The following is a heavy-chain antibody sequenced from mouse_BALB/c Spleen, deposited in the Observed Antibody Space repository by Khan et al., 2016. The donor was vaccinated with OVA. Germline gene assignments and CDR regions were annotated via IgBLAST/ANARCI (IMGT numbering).Heavy chain of an antibody. J-gene: IGHJ3*01. V-gene: IGHV1-18*01. Sequence: VQLQQSGPEVVKPGASVKISCKTSGYTFTEYTMHWVKQSHGKSLEWVGGIIPSNGATKYNQKFKGKATLTVDKSSSTAYMELRSLTSENSAFYDCSRDGAYYRYSWFAYWGQGTLVTVSA. CDR3: SRDGAYYRYSWFAY. CDR2: IIPSNGAT. CDR1: GYTFTEYT. D-gene: IGHD2-14*01.